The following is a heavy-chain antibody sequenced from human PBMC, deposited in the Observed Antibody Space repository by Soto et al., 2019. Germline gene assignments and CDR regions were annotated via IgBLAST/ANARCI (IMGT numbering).Heavy chain of an antibody. CDR3: ARVVVVIPPGYYYAMDV. D-gene: IGHD3-22*01. J-gene: IGHJ6*02. Sequence: GSLRLSCAASGFTFSSFHMNWVRQAPGRGLEWVAYITSSSDTIYYSDSVKGRFTISRDSGKNSLFLQMNSLRDEDTAVYYCARVVVVIPPGYYYAMDVWGQGTTVTVSS. CDR2: ITSSSDTI. V-gene: IGHV3-48*02. CDR1: GFTFSSFH.